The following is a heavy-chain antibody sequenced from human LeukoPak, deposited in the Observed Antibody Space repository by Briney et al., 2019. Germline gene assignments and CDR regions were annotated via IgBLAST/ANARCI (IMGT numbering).Heavy chain of an antibody. J-gene: IGHJ4*02. CDR1: GGSISSGDYY. V-gene: IGHV4-30-4*01. Sequence: SETLSLTCTVSGGSISSGDYYWRWIRQPPGKGLEWIGYIYYSGSTYYNPSLKSRVTISVDTSKNQFSLKLSSVTAADTAVYYCARVGDSGSYLGVDYWGQGTLVTVSS. CDR3: ARVGDSGSYLGVDY. CDR2: IYYSGST. D-gene: IGHD1-26*01.